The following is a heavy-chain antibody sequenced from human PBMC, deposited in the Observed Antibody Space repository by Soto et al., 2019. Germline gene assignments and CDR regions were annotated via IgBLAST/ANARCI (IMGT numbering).Heavy chain of an antibody. V-gene: IGHV1-2*02. Sequence: ASVKVSCKASGYTFTGYYMHGVRQAPGRGLEWMGWINPNSGGTNYAQKFQGRVTMTRDTSISTAYMELSRLRSDDTAVYYCASCHGGDDDFWSGYPTHAFDIGGQGT. CDR1: GYTFTGYY. CDR3: ASCHGGDDDFWSGYPTHAFDI. D-gene: IGHD3-3*01. J-gene: IGHJ3*02. CDR2: INPNSGGT.